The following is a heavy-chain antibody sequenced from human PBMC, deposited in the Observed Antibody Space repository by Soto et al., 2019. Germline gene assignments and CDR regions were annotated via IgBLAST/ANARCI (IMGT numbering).Heavy chain of an antibody. CDR3: ARMVGAANSFDF. V-gene: IGHV4-4*07. J-gene: IGHJ4*02. CDR2: VYTSGST. D-gene: IGHD1-26*01. CDR1: GGSMSKYY. Sequence: SETLSLTCNVSGGSMSKYYWSWIRQPAGKGLEWIGRVYTSGSTNYNPSLKSRVTMSIDTSNNHFSLKLNSVTAADTAVYYCARMVGAANSFDFWGQGTLVTGSS.